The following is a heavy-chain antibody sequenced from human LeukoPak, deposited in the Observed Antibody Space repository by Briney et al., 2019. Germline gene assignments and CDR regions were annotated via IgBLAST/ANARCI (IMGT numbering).Heavy chain of an antibody. Sequence: SQTLSLTCAVSGGSISSGGYSWSWIRQPPGTGLEWIGYIYHSGSTYYNPSLKSRVTISVDRSKNQFSLKLSSVTAADTAVYYCAREPSHCGGDCYDATPGRMGIDYWGQGTLVTVSS. CDR1: GGSISSGGYS. CDR2: IYHSGST. V-gene: IGHV4-30-2*01. D-gene: IGHD2-21*02. CDR3: AREPSHCGGDCYDATPGRMGIDY. J-gene: IGHJ4*02.